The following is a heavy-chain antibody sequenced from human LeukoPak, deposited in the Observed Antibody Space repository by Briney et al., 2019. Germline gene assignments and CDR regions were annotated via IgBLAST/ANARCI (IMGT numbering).Heavy chain of an antibody. V-gene: IGHV4-39*01. J-gene: IGHJ6*03. CDR1: GGSINSTRYY. CDR2: IYYSGDT. CDR3: ATGSMTTRYYYYFHMDV. Sequence: SETLSLTCAVSGGSINSTRYYWGWIRQPPGKGLEWIGSIYYSGDTHYNPSLRSRVTISVDTSKNQFSLRMHSMTAADTSFYYCATGSMTTRYYYYFHMDVWGPGTTVTVSS. D-gene: IGHD4-11*01.